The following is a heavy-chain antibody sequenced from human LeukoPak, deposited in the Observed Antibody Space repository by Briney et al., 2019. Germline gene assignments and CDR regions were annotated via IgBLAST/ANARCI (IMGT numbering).Heavy chain of an antibody. CDR3: AAGSSGWYTPFDY. CDR2: IVVGSGNT. Sequence: SVKVSCTASGFTFTNSAVQWVRQARGQRLEWIGWIVVGSGNTNYAQKFQERVTITRDMSTSTAYMELSSLRSEDTAVYYCAAGSSGWYTPFDYWGQGTLVTVSS. CDR1: GFTFTNSA. J-gene: IGHJ4*02. V-gene: IGHV1-58*01. D-gene: IGHD6-19*01.